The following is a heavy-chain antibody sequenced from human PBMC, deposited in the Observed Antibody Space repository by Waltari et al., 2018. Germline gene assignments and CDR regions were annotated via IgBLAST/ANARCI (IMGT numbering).Heavy chain of an antibody. J-gene: IGHJ4*02. V-gene: IGHV1-2*02. CDR3: ARDWGVVAAYNAFDF. Sequence: QIQLVQSGAEVKKPGASVKVSCKAHGYIFTGPFIHWVRHTPGQGLEWMGWIKPKSGETNYAQKFKGRITMTRDTSINTVYLELKRLTSADTAVYFCARDWGVVAAYNAFDFWGQGTLVTVSS. D-gene: IGHD2-21*01. CDR1: GYIFTGPF. CDR2: IKPKSGET.